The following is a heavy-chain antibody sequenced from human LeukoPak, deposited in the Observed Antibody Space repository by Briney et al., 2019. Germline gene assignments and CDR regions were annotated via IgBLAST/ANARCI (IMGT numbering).Heavy chain of an antibody. CDR3: ARKARGLCSSPRCPTYYYGMDV. J-gene: IGHJ6*02. CDR1: GFTFSAYW. CDR2: IKQDGSEK. V-gene: IGHV3-7*01. D-gene: IGHD2-2*01. Sequence: GGSLRLSCAASGFTFSAYWMSWVRQAPGKGLEWVANIKQDGSEKYYVASVEGRFTISRDNAKNSLYLQMNSLGAQDTAVYYCARKARGLCSSPRCPTYYYGMDVWGQGTTVTVSS.